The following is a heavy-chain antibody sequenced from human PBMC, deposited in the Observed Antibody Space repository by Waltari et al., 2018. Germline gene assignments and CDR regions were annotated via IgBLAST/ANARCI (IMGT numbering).Heavy chain of an antibody. V-gene: IGHV1-18*01. CDR2: IDIYNGHT. Sequence: QVQVMQSGPEVKKPGASVKVSCKASGYSFIDYGIIWVRQAPGQGLEWMGRIDIYNGHTKYAQKFQGRVTMTTDTSTSTAYMELRSLTSDDTAVYYCARDKDFSFYYYMDVWGEGTTVTVSS. J-gene: IGHJ6*03. D-gene: IGHD3-3*01. CDR1: GYSFIDYG. CDR3: ARDKDFSFYYYMDV.